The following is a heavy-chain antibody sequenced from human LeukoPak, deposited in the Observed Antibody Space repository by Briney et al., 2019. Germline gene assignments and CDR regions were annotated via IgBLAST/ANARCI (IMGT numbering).Heavy chain of an antibody. D-gene: IGHD6-6*01. CDR3: ARVRAARLPDY. J-gene: IGHJ4*02. CDR1: GFTFSSYA. Sequence: GGSLRLSCAASGFTFSSYAMSWVRQAPGKGLEWVSAISGSGGSTYYADSVKGRFTISRDNAKSTLYLQMNSLRAEDTAVYYCARVRAARLPDYWGQGTLVTVSS. V-gene: IGHV3-23*01. CDR2: ISGSGGST.